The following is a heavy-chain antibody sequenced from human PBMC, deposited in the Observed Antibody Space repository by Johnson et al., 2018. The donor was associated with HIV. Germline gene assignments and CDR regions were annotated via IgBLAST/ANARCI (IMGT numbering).Heavy chain of an antibody. V-gene: IGHV3-30-3*01. CDR2: ISYDGSNK. J-gene: IGHJ3*02. Sequence: VQLVESGGGLVQPGGSLRLSCVASGFAFSTFAMNWVRQAPGKGLEWVAVISYDGSNKYYADSVKGRFTISRDNSKNTLYLQMNSLRAEDTAVYYCARRGYSSSGGAFDIWGQGTMVTVSS. CDR3: ARRGYSSSGGAFDI. CDR1: GFAFSTFA. D-gene: IGHD6-6*01.